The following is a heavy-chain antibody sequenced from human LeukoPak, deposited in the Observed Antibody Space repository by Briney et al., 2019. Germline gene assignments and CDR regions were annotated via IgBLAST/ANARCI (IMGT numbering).Heavy chain of an antibody. CDR2: TYYSGST. Sequence: SETLSLTCTVSGGSISSRGYYWGWIRQPPGKGLEWIGSTYYSGSTYYNPSLKSRVTLSVDTSKNQFSLKLTSVTAADTAVYYCARRGDSYGIFDYWGQGTLVTVSS. CDR1: GGSISSRGYY. D-gene: IGHD5-18*01. J-gene: IGHJ4*02. V-gene: IGHV4-39*01. CDR3: ARRGDSYGIFDY.